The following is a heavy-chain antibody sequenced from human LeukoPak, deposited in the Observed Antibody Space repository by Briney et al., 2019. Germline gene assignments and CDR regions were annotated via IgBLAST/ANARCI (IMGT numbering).Heavy chain of an antibody. V-gene: IGHV1-2*02. CDR2: INPNSGGT. J-gene: IGHJ4*02. Sequence: ASVKVSCKASGYTFTGYYMHWVRQAPGQGLEWMGWINPNSGGTNYAQKFQGRVTMTRDTSISTAYMELSRLRSDDTAVYYCARERRTECPYCTNGAPGAYWGQGTLVTVSS. CDR3: ARERRTECPYCTNGAPGAY. CDR1: GYTFTGYY. D-gene: IGHD2-8*01.